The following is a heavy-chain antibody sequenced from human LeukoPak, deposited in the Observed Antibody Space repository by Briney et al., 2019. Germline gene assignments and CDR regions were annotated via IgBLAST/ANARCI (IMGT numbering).Heavy chain of an antibody. V-gene: IGHV4-39*02. D-gene: IGHD5-12*01. CDR2: IYYSGST. Sequence: SETLSLTCTVSGGSISSSSYYWGWIRQPPGKGLEWIGSIYYSGSTYYNPSLKSRVTISVDTSKNQFSLKLSSVTAADTAVYYCAREGYSGHDFIYWGQGTPVTVSS. CDR1: GGSISSSSYY. J-gene: IGHJ4*02. CDR3: AREGYSGHDFIY.